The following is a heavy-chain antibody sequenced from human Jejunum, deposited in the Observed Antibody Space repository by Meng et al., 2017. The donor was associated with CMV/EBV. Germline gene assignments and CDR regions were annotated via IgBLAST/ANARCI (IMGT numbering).Heavy chain of an antibody. Sequence: YAMSWVRQAPGKGLEWLSVIYSGGSVTYYADSVKGRFTISRDNSKDTVYLQMNSLRAEDTAVYYCAKVVRFPRGGSYTYYYGMDVWGQGTAVNVSS. V-gene: IGHV3-23*03. D-gene: IGHD3-10*01. CDR2: IYSGGSVT. J-gene: IGHJ6*01. CDR1: YA. CDR3: AKVVRFPRGGSYTYYYGMDV.